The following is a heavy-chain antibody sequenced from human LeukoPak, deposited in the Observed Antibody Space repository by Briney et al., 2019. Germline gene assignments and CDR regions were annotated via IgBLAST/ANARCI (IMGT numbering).Heavy chain of an antibody. CDR1: GFTFSSHE. CDR3: ARFYGSSLYYYYSMDV. Sequence: GGSLRLSCAASGFTFSSHEMNWVRQAPGKGLERISYISSGGSTKYYADSVKDRFTISRDNAKNSLYLQLTNVRAEDTGLYYCARFYGSSLYYYYSMDVWGKGTTVSVSS. D-gene: IGHD6-13*01. J-gene: IGHJ6*03. V-gene: IGHV3-48*03. CDR2: ISSGGSTK.